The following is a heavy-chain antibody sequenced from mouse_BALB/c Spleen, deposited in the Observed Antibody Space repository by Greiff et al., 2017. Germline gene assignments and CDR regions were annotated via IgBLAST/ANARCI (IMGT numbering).Heavy chain of an antibody. V-gene: IGHV5-6-5*01. J-gene: IGHJ2*01. CDR1: GFTFSSYA. CDR3: ARGGIYYDYDY. Sequence: EVQVVESGGGLVKPGGSLKLSCAASGFTFSSYAMSWVRQTPEKRLEWVASISSGGSTYYPDSVKGRFTISRDNARNILYLQMSSLRSEDTAMYYCARGGIYYDYDYWGQGTTLTVSA. CDR2: ISSGGST. D-gene: IGHD2-4*01.